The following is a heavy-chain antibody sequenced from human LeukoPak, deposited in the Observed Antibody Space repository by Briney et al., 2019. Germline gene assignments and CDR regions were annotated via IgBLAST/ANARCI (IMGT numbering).Heavy chain of an antibody. CDR3: AKDFSIGSGSYYISGSRYFDY. J-gene: IGHJ4*02. D-gene: IGHD3-10*01. Sequence: GGSLRLSCAASGFTFSSCGMHWVRQAPGKGLEWVAVISYDGSNKYYADSVKGRFTISRDNSKNTLYLQMNSLRAEDTAVYYCAKDFSIGSGSYYISGSRYFDYWGQGTLVTVSS. V-gene: IGHV3-30*18. CDR2: ISYDGSNK. CDR1: GFTFSSCG.